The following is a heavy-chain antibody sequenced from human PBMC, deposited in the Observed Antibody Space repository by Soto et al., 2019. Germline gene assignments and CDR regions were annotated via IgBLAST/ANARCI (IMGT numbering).Heavy chain of an antibody. CDR2: IWYDGSNK. CDR3: ARGHSTSSLVPAALGDYYYYYYMDV. V-gene: IGHV3-33*01. D-gene: IGHD2-2*01. J-gene: IGHJ6*03. Sequence: GGSLRLSCAASGFTFSSYGMHWVRQAPGKGLEWVAVIWYDGSNKYYADSVKGRFTISRDNSKNTLYLQMNSLRAEDTAVYYCARGHSTSSLVPAALGDYYYYYYMDVWGKGTTVTVSS. CDR1: GFTFSSYG.